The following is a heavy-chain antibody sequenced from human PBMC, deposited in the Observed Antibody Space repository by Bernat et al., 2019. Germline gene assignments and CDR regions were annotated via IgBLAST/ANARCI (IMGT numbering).Heavy chain of an antibody. V-gene: IGHV3-13*04. CDR1: GFTFSSYD. Sequence: EVQLVESGGGLVQPGGSLRLSCAASGFTFSSYDMHWVRQATGKGLEWVSAIGTAGDTYYPGSVKGRFTISRENAKNSLYLQMNSLRAGDTAVLYCARADYYYDSSGNLHPRGFDPWGQGTLVTVSS. CDR2: IGTAGDT. J-gene: IGHJ5*02. D-gene: IGHD3-22*01. CDR3: ARADYYYDSSGNLHPRGFDP.